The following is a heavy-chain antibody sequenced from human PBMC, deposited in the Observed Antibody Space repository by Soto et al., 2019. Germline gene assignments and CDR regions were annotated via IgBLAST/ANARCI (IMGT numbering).Heavy chain of an antibody. J-gene: IGHJ4*02. Sequence: SETLSLTCIVSGESISSSSYYWCWIPPPPGKGLGGIGSIYYSGRTYYNRYFKSRVPISIDTSKHPFSLKLSSVTATHTAVYYCARQRTTVVTQAYFDHWGQGALVTVSS. CDR2: IYYSGRT. D-gene: IGHD2-21*02. V-gene: IGHV4-39*01. CDR3: ARQRTTVVTQAYFDH. CDR1: GESISSSSYY.